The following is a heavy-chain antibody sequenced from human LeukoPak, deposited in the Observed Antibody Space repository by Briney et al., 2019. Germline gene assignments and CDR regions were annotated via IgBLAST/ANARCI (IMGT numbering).Heavy chain of an antibody. CDR1: GYTFTSYG. Sequence: ASVKVSCKASGYTFTSYGISWVRQAPGQGLERMGWISAYNGNTNYAQKLQGRVTMTTDTSTSTAYMELRSLRSDDTAVYYCARDHRGYTDFDYWGQGTLVTVPS. CDR2: ISAYNGNT. D-gene: IGHD1-1*01. V-gene: IGHV1-18*01. CDR3: ARDHRGYTDFDY. J-gene: IGHJ4*02.